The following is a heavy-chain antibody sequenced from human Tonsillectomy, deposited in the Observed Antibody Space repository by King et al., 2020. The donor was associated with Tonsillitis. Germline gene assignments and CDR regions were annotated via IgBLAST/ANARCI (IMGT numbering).Heavy chain of an antibody. CDR3: AREVYYDSSGALYYYYGMDV. CDR1: GGSISSGDYY. V-gene: IGHV4-30-4*01. D-gene: IGHD3-22*01. J-gene: IGHJ6*02. CDR2: IYYSGST. Sequence: VQLQESGPGLVKPSQTLSLTCTVSGGSISSGDYYWSWIRQPPGKGLEWIGYIYYSGSTYYNPSLKSRVTISVDTSKNQFSLKLSSVTAADTAVYYCAREVYYDSSGALYYYYGMDVWGQGTTVTVSS.